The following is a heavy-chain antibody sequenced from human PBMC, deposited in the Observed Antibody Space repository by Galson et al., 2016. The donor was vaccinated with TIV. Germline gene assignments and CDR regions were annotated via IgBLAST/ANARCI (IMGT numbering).Heavy chain of an antibody. V-gene: IGHV1-69*05. CDR2: VIPVFGVA. CDR1: GGTFSGYA. D-gene: IGHD3-9*01. J-gene: IGHJ3*02. Sequence: SVKVSCKASGGTFSGYAISWVRQAPGRGLEWLGGVIPVFGVASSAEEFQDRVAITTDGSATTAFMELTRLRSDDTAVYFCARDQAFIDCVDCPYVPNVFDSWGPGTPVIVSS. CDR3: ARDQAFIDCVDCPYVPNVFDS.